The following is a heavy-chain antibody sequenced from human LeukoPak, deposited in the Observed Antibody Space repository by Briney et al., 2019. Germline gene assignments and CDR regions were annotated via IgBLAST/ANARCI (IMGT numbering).Heavy chain of an antibody. CDR2: ISYDGSNK. CDR3: ARDKTVTTGHGLDY. V-gene: IGHV3-30*01. Sequence: GGSLRLSCAASGFTFSSYAMHWVRQAPGKGLECVAVISYDGSNKYYADSVKGRFTISRDNSKNTLYLQMNSLRAEDTAVYYCARDKTVTTGHGLDYWGQGTLVTVSS. CDR1: GFTFSSYA. J-gene: IGHJ4*02. D-gene: IGHD4-11*01.